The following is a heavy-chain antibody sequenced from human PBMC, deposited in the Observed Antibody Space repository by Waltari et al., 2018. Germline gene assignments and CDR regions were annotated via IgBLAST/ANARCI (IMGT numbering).Heavy chain of an antibody. J-gene: IGHJ4*02. V-gene: IGHV4-4*02. CDR3: AGDRAIGLFFDY. Sequence: GLVKPSGTLSLTCAVSGESVSGTYWWSRVRQSPEKGLEWIGQVHHSGKTHYNPSIQSRVTISVDSPKNHFSLTLKSVTAADTAVYYCAGDRAIGLFFDYWGRGTLVTVSS. D-gene: IGHD2-2*01. CDR2: VHHSGKT. CDR1: GESVSGTYW.